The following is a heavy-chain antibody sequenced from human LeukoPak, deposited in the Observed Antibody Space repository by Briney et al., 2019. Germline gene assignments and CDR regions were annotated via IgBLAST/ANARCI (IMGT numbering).Heavy chain of an antibody. V-gene: IGHV1-46*01. CDR2: INPSGGST. CDR3: ARDLPLSAAAAHFDY. J-gene: IGHJ4*02. D-gene: IGHD6-13*01. CDR1: GYTFTSYY. Sequence: ASVKVSCKASGYTFTSYYMHWVRQAPGQGLEWVGIINPSGGSTSYAQKFQGRVTMTRDTSTSTVYMELSSLRSEDTAVYYCARDLPLSAAAAHFDYWGQGTLVTVSS.